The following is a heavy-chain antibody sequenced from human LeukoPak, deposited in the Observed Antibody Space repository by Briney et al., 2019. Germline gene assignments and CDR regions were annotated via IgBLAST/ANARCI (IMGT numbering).Heavy chain of an antibody. CDR3: ARVRGVWIAAADNGYFDY. CDR2: IYYSGST. D-gene: IGHD6-13*01. J-gene: IGHJ4*02. CDR1: GVSISSSYYY. V-gene: IGHV4-39*01. Sequence: SETLSLTCTVSGVSISSSYYYWGWIRQPPGKGLEWIGSIYYSGSTYYNPSLKSRVTISVDTSKNQFSLKLRSVTAADTAVYYCARVRGVWIAAADNGYFDYWGQGTLVTVSS.